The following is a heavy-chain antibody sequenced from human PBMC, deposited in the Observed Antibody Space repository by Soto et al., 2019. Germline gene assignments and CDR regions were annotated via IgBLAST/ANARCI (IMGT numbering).Heavy chain of an antibody. CDR3: ARGGRMVRVARYYYYYMDV. CDR2: IYYSGST. CDR1: GGSISSDGYY. Sequence: PSETLSLTCTVSGGSISSDGYYWSWIRQHPGKGLERIGYIYYSGSTYYNPSLKSRVTISVDTSKNQFSLKLSSVTAADTAVYYCARGGRMVRVARYYYYYMDVWGKGTTVTVSS. V-gene: IGHV4-31*03. D-gene: IGHD3-10*01. J-gene: IGHJ6*03.